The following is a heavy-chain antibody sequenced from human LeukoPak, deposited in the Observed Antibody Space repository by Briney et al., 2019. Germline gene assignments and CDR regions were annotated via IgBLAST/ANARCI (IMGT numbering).Heavy chain of an antibody. Sequence: GGSLRLSCAASGFTFSSYWMNWVRQAPGKGLEWVSSISSSSSYIYYADSVKGRFTISRDNAKNSLYLQMNSLRAEDTAVYYCARAPYLEMATVKNGYWGQGTLVTVSS. CDR3: ARAPYLEMATVKNGY. D-gene: IGHD5-24*01. V-gene: IGHV3-21*01. CDR2: ISSSSSYI. J-gene: IGHJ4*02. CDR1: GFTFSSYW.